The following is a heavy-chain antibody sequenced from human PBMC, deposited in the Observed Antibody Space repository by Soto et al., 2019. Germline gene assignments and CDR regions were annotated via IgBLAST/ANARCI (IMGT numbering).Heavy chain of an antibody. CDR1: GYTFTGYY. Sequence: GASVKVSCKASGYTFTGYYMHWVRQAPGQGLEWMGWINPNSGGTNYAQKLQGRVTMTTDTSTSTAYMELRSLRSDDTAVYYCARDREDLAAAGQNWFDPWGQGTLVTVSS. CDR2: INPNSGGT. D-gene: IGHD6-13*01. J-gene: IGHJ5*02. V-gene: IGHV1-2*02. CDR3: ARDREDLAAAGQNWFDP.